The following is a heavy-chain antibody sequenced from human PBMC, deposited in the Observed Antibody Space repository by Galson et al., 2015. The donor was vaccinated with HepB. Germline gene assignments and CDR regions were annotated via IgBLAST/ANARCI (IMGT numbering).Heavy chain of an antibody. Sequence: SLRLSCAASGFTFSSFAMTWVRQAPGKGLEWISIITWSGDTTYHTDSVKGRFTISRDNAKNSLSLQMNSLRVEDTAVYYCARDKSGSIDYWGQGSLVTVSS. D-gene: IGHD3-10*01. CDR1: GFTFSSFA. V-gene: IGHV3-48*03. J-gene: IGHJ4*02. CDR2: ITWSGDTT. CDR3: ARDKSGSIDY.